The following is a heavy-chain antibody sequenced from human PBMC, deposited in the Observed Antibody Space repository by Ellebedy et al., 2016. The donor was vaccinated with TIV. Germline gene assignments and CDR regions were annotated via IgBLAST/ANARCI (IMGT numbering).Heavy chain of an antibody. CDR2: LESKVDGGTA. CDR1: GFTFTTAW. D-gene: IGHD3-22*01. Sequence: GESLKISXAASGFTFTTAWMSWVRQAPGKGLEWVGRLESKVDGGTADYAAPVKGRFTISRDDSRNTLYLQMNSLKTEDTAVYYCTTGVYNYAGIGYSSPDYWGQGTLLTVSS. V-gene: IGHV3-15*04. CDR3: TTGVYNYAGIGYSSPDY. J-gene: IGHJ4*02.